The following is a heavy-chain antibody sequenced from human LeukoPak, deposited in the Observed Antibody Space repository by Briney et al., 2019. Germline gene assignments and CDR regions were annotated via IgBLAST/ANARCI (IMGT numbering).Heavy chain of an antibody. Sequence: MAGGSLRLSCAASGFTFSNYAMNWVRQAPGKGLEWVSSIDGSSSHIYYADSVKGRFTISRDNTKSSLYLQMNSLRAEDMAVYYCARGYCGGDCYGDWGQGTLVTVSS. CDR3: ARGYCGGDCYGD. V-gene: IGHV3-21*01. CDR2: IDGSSSHI. J-gene: IGHJ1*01. D-gene: IGHD2-21*02. CDR1: GFTFSNYA.